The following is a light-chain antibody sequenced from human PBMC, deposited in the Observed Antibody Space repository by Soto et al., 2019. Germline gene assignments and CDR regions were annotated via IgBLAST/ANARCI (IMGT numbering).Light chain of an antibody. CDR2: ETA. V-gene: IGKV1-5*03. Sequence: DIPMTQSPSTLSASAGDRVTITCRASQGISGSLAWYQQRPGKAPKLLIYETATLESGVPSRFRGEACGREFTLTISRLQHDDFATYDGQQYRGYGSWTFGQGTKVAIK. J-gene: IGKJ1*01. CDR1: QGISGS. CDR3: QQYRGYGSWT.